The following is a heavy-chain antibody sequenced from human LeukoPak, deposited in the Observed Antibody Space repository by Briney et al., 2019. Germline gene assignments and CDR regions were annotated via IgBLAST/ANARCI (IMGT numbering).Heavy chain of an antibody. Sequence: ASVKVSCKASGYTFTSYGISWVRQAPGQGLEWMGWISAYNGNTNYAQKLQGRVTMTTDTSTSTAYMELRSLRSDDTAVYYRARDSRYYYDSSGFQHWGQGTLVTVSS. J-gene: IGHJ1*01. D-gene: IGHD3-22*01. V-gene: IGHV1-18*01. CDR2: ISAYNGNT. CDR3: ARDSRYYYDSSGFQH. CDR1: GYTFTSYG.